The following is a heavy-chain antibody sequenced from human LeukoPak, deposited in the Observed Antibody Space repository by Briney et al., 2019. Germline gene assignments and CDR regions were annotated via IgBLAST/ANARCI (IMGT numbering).Heavy chain of an antibody. V-gene: IGHV3-21*01. J-gene: IGHJ4*02. CDR2: IGSTSSYI. D-gene: IGHD2-15*01. Sequence: PGGSLRLSCAASGFTFSSYSMNWVRQAPGKGLEWVSSIGSTSSYIYYADSVKGRFTISRDNAKNSLSLQMNSLRAEDTAMYYCASDWVHCSGGTCSTDYWGQGTLVTVSS. CDR3: ASDWVHCSGGTCSTDY. CDR1: GFTFSSYS.